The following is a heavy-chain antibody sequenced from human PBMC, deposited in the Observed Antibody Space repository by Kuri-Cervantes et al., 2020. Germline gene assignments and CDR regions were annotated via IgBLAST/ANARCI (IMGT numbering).Heavy chain of an antibody. CDR2: INWNGGSS. V-gene: IGHV3-20*04. D-gene: IGHD1-26*01. CDR3: ARGTWELLCYFDY. J-gene: IGHJ4*02. Sequence: GESLKISCAASGFTFDEYGMSWVRQAPGKGLEWVSGINWNGGSSGYADSVKGRFTISRDNAKNSLYLQMNSLRAEDTAVYYCARGTWELLCYFDYWGQGTLVTVSS. CDR1: GFTFDEYG.